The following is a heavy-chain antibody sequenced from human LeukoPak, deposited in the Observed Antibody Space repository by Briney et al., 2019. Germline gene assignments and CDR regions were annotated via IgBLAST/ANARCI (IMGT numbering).Heavy chain of an antibody. CDR2: ISAYNGNT. V-gene: IGHV1-18*01. D-gene: IGHD3-22*01. Sequence: ASVKVSCKASGYTFTSYGISWVRQAPGQGLEWMGWISAYNGNTNYAQKLQGRVTMTTDTSTSTAYMELRSLRSDDTAVYYCASGYDSSGYNQLSGWGQGTLVTVSS. J-gene: IGHJ4*02. CDR3: ASGYDSSGYNQLSG. CDR1: GYTFTSYG.